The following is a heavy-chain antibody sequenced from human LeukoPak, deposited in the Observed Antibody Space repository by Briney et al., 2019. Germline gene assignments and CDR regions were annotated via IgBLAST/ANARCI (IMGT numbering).Heavy chain of an antibody. CDR3: ARAIRDDYKIYHFDY. J-gene: IGHJ4*02. CDR2: IYYSGST. D-gene: IGHD5-24*01. CDR1: GGSVSSSSDY. V-gene: IGHV4-39*01. Sequence: SGTLSLTCTVSGGSVSSSSDYWGWIRQPPGKGLEWIGSIYYSGSTYYNPSLKSRVTVSVDMSKNQFSLKLSSVTAADTAVYYCARAIRDDYKIYHFDYWGQGTLVTVSS.